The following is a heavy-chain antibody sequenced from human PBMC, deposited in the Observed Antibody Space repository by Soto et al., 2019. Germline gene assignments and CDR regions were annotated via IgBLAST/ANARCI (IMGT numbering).Heavy chain of an antibody. V-gene: IGHV3-64*01. J-gene: IGHJ3*02. CDR1: GFTFSSYA. CDR3: ARGVVATIKGDAFDI. Sequence: GGSLRLSCAASGFTFSSYAMHWVRQAPGKGLEYVSAISSNGGSTYYANSVKGRFTISRDNSKNTLYLQMGSLRAEDMAVYYCARGVVATIKGDAFDIWGQGTMVTVSS. D-gene: IGHD5-12*01. CDR2: ISSNGGST.